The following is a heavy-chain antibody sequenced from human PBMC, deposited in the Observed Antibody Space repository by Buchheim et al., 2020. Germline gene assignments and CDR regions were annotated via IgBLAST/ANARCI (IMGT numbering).Heavy chain of an antibody. CDR3: ARGGVAKHVNWFDP. Sequence: QVQLQESGPGLVKPSETLSLTCTVSGGSISSYYWSWIRQPPGKGLEWIGYIYYSGSTYYNPSLKSRVTISVDTSKNQFSLKLSSVTAADTAVYYCARGGVAKHVNWFDPWGQGTL. D-gene: IGHD1-26*01. J-gene: IGHJ5*02. CDR2: IYYSGST. CDR1: GGSISSYY. V-gene: IGHV4-59*06.